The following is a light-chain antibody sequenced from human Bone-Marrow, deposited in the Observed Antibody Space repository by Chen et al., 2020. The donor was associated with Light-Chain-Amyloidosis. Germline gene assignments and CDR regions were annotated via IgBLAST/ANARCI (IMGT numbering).Light chain of an antibody. CDR3: QVRDRSSDRPV. Sequence: SYVLTQPSSVSVAPGQTATIACGGNNMGTTSVHWYQQTPGQTPLLVVYDDSDRPSGIPERLSGSNSGNTATLTISRVEAGDEAGYCCQVRDRSSDRPVFGGGTKLTVL. CDR1: NMGTTS. J-gene: IGLJ3*02. CDR2: DDS. V-gene: IGLV3-21*02.